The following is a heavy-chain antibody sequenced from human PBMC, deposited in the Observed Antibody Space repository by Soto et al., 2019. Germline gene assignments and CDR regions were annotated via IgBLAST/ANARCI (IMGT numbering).Heavy chain of an antibody. CDR2: IYYSGST. J-gene: IGHJ5*02. Sequence: PSETLSFTCSLSGASISSGGYYWSWLRQHPGKGLEWIGYIYYSGSTYYNPSLKSRLTISVDTSKNQFSLKLSSVTAADTAVYYCARQEFLTGYSSSWDESRRDSWFDPWGQGTLVTVSS. V-gene: IGHV4-31*02. CDR3: ARQEFLTGYSSSWDESRRDSWFDP. D-gene: IGHD6-13*01. CDR1: GASISSGGYY.